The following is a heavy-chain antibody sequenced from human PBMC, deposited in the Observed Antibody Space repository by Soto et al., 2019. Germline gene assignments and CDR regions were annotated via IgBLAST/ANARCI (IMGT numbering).Heavy chain of an antibody. D-gene: IGHD5-12*01. J-gene: IGHJ6*02. CDR3: AREGVVATIRGLYYYYGMDV. CDR1: GFTFSSYG. Sequence: GGSLRLSCAASGFTFSSYGMHWVRQAPGKGLEWVAVIWYDGSNKYYADSVKGRFTISRDNSKNTLYLQMNSLRAEDTAVYYCAREGVVATIRGLYYYYGMDVWGQGTTVTVSS. V-gene: IGHV3-33*01. CDR2: IWYDGSNK.